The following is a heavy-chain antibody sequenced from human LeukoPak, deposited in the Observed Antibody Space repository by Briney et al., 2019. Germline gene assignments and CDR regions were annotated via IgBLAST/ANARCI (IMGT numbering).Heavy chain of an antibody. V-gene: IGHV3-72*01. CDR1: GFTFSDHY. CDR3: ARRYCIGGNCRYSDY. Sequence: GGSLRLSRAASGFTFSDHYMDWVRQAPGKGLEWVGRTTNKAHSYTTEYAASVKGRFTISRDDSKNSLYLQMNSLKTEDTAVYYCARRYCIGGNCRYSDYWGQGTLVTVSS. D-gene: IGHD2-15*01. J-gene: IGHJ4*02. CDR2: TTNKAHSYTT.